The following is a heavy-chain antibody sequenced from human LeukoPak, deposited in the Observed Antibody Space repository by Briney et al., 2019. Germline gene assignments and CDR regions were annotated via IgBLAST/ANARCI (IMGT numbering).Heavy chain of an antibody. CDR3: ARDLGAAGTL. CDR2: IYYSGST. Sequence: SQTLSLTCTVSGVSISSGDYYWSWIRQHPGKGLEWIGYIYYSGSTYYNPSLKSRVTISVDTSKNQFSLKLSSVTAADTAVYYCARDLGAAGTLWGQGTLVTVSS. D-gene: IGHD6-13*01. V-gene: IGHV4-31*03. CDR1: GVSISSGDYY. J-gene: IGHJ4*02.